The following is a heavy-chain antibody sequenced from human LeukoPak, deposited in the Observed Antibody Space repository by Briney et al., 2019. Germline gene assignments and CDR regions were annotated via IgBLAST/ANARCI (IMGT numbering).Heavy chain of an antibody. J-gene: IGHJ4*02. CDR2: ISWNSGSI. CDR3: AKGTSSSWSPPIDY. CDR1: GFTFDDYA. D-gene: IGHD6-13*01. V-gene: IGHV3-9*01. Sequence: GRSLRLSCAASGFTFDDYAMHWVRQAPGKGLEWVPGISWNSGSIGYADSVKGRFTISRDNAKNSLYLQMNSLRAEDTALYYCAKGTSSSWSPPIDYWGQGTLVTVPS.